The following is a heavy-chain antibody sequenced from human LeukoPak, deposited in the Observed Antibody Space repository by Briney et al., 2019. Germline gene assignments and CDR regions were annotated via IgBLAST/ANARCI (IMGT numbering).Heavy chain of an antibody. CDR3: AKTLPPIDY. V-gene: IGHV3-23*01. J-gene: IGHJ4*02. CDR1: GFTLRSYG. Sequence: GGSLRLSCAASGFTLRSYGMTWVRQAPGKGLEWVSSVSSGGSTKYADSVKGRFTISRDDSQNTLYLQMNNLRAEDTAVYYCAKTLPPIDYWGQGTLVTVSS. D-gene: IGHD2-15*01. CDR2: VSSGGST.